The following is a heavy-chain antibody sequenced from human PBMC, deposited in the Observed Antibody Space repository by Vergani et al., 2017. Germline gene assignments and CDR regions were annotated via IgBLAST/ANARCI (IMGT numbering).Heavy chain of an antibody. CDR1: EFTFSNYA. Sequence: EVQLLESGGGLVQPGGSLRLTCAASEFTFSNYAMNWVRQAPGKGLDWVSGISGSGVSAYYTDSVKGRFTISRDNSKNMLFLQMNNLRTEDTAVYYCARDDRLYCSSTSCYYYYYYYYMDVWGKGTTVTVSS. V-gene: IGHV3-23*01. CDR2: ISGSGVSA. D-gene: IGHD2-2*01. CDR3: ARDDRLYCSSTSCYYYYYYYYMDV. J-gene: IGHJ6*03.